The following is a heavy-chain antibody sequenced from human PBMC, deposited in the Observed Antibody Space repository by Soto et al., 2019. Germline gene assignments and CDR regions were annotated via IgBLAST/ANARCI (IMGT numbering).Heavy chain of an antibody. V-gene: IGHV4-59*01. CDR1: GDSINGYF. J-gene: IGHJ4*02. CDR3: ERIPRWIAVAGTFDY. Sequence: PSATLSLTCIVSGDSINGYFWSWIRQPPGKGLEWIGYIYYSGSTNYNPSLKSRVTMSVDTSKNQFTLNLTSVTAADTAVYYCERIPRWIAVAGTFDYWGQGTPVAVSA. D-gene: IGHD6-19*01. CDR2: IYYSGST.